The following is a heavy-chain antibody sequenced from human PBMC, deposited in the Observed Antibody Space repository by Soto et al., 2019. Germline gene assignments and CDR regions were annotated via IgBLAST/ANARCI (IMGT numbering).Heavy chain of an antibody. Sequence: SETLSLTCTVSGGSISTYYWSLIRQPAGKGLEWIGRIYTSEITDYSPSLKSRVTMSVDTSKNQSSLKLSSVTAADTAVYYCAREGHDRSGHGCDYWGKGRXITVSS. V-gene: IGHV4-4*07. CDR1: GGSISTYY. CDR2: IYTSEIT. J-gene: IGHJ4*02. CDR3: AREGHDRSGHGCDY.